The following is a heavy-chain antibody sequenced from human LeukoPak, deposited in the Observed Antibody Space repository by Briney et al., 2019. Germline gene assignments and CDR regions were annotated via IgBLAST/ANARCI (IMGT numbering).Heavy chain of an antibody. Sequence: GASVKVSCKASGYTFTGYYMHWVRQAPGQGLEWMGWINPNSGGTNYAQKFQGWVTMTRDTSISTAYMELSRLRSDDTAVYYCARDRPTGYCSGGSCYYYYYGMDVWGQGTTVTVSS. CDR3: ARDRPTGYCSGGSCYYYYYGMDV. V-gene: IGHV1-2*04. D-gene: IGHD2-15*01. CDR2: INPNSGGT. CDR1: GYTFTGYY. J-gene: IGHJ6*02.